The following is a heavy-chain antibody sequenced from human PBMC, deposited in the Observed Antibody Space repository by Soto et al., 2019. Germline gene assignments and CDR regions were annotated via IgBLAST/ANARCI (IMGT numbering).Heavy chain of an antibody. CDR1: GFTFSSYS. D-gene: IGHD3-10*01. CDR3: ARDNDPMVRGVIAH. CDR2: ISSSSSYI. Sequence: GGSPRLSCAASGFTFSSYSMNWVRQAPGKGLEWVSSISSSSSYIYYADSVKGRFTISRDNAKNSLYLQMNSLRAEDTAVYYCARDNDPMVRGVIAHWGQGTLVTVSS. J-gene: IGHJ4*02. V-gene: IGHV3-21*01.